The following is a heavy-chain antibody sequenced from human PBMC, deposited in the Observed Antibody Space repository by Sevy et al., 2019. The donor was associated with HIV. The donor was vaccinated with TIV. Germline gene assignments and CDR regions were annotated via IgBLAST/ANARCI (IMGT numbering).Heavy chain of an antibody. D-gene: IGHD3-22*01. CDR2: ISSSSSYI. J-gene: IGHJ3*02. CDR3: ARDPKTLYYDSSGYYSYSAFDI. Sequence: GGSLRLSCAASGFTFSSYSMNWVRQAPGKGVEWVSSISSSSSYIYYADSVKGRFTISRDNAKNSLYLQMNSLRAEDTAVYYCARDPKTLYYDSSGYYSYSAFDIWGQGTMVTVSS. V-gene: IGHV3-21*01. CDR1: GFTFSSYS.